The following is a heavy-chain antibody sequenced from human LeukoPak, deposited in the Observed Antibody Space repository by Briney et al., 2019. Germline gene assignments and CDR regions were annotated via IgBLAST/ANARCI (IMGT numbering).Heavy chain of an antibody. CDR2: ISYDGSNK. J-gene: IGHJ6*03. Sequence: PGGSLRLSCAASGFTFSSYVMHWVRQAPGKGLEWVAFISYDGSNKYYADSVKGRFTISRDNAKNTLYLQMNSLRAEDTAVYYCARVSQQWRGDYYYYYMDVWGKGTTVTISS. CDR1: GFTFSSYV. V-gene: IGHV3-30*04. CDR3: ARVSQQWRGDYYYYYMDV. D-gene: IGHD6-19*01.